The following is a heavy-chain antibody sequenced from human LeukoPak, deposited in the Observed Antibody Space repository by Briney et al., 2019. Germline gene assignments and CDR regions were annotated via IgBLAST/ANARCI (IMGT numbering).Heavy chain of an antibody. CDR2: IYYNGST. D-gene: IGHD6-19*01. CDR1: GGSISSGDYY. V-gene: IGHV4-30-4*01. J-gene: IGHJ4*02. CDR3: ARDRAVALFDY. Sequence: PSQTLSLTCTVSGGSISSGDYYWSWIRQPPGKGLEWIGYIYYNGSTNYNPSLKSRVTISVDTSKNQFSLKLSSVTAADTAVYYCARDRAVALFDYWGQGTLVTVSS.